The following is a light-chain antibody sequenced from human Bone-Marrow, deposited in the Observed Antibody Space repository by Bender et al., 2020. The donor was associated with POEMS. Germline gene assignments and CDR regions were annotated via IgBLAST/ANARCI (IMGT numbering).Light chain of an antibody. CDR2: EVS. CDR3: NASGGSNNFV. J-gene: IGLJ1*01. Sequence: QSALTQPASVSGSPGQSVTITCTGTSGDIGGYNYVSWYQQRPDKAPKLIIYEVSKRPSGVPDRFSGSKSSSTASMTVSGLQAEDEADYYCNASGGSNNFVFGAGTKVTV. CDR1: SGDIGGYNY. V-gene: IGLV2-8*01.